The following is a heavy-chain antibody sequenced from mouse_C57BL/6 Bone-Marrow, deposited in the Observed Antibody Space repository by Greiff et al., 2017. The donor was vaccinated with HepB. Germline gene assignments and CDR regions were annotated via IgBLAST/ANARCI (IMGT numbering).Heavy chain of an antibody. CDR2: IDPESGDT. CDR3: TTPGDLDY. Sequence: VQLKQSGAELVRPGASVKLSCTASGFNIKDDYMPWVKQRPEQGLEWIGWIDPESGDTEYASKFQGKATITADTSSNTAYLQLSSLTSEDTAVYYCTTPGDLDYWGEGTTLTGSS. J-gene: IGHJ2*01. V-gene: IGHV14-4*01. CDR1: GFNIKDDY.